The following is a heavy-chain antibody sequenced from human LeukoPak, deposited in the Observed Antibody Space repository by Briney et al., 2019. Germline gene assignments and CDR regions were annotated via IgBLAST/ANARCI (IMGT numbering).Heavy chain of an antibody. Sequence: GGSLRLSCAASGFTFSSYAMSWVRQAPGKGLEWVSAISGSGGSTYYADSVKGRFTISRDNSKNTLYLQMNSLRAEDTAVYYCAKAREAYYYDSSGCFDYWGQGTLVTVSS. CDR2: ISGSGGST. D-gene: IGHD3-22*01. CDR1: GFTFSSYA. V-gene: IGHV3-23*01. J-gene: IGHJ4*02. CDR3: AKAREAYYYDSSGCFDY.